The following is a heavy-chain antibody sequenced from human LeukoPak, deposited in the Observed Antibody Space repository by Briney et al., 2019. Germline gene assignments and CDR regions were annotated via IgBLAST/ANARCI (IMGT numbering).Heavy chain of an antibody. CDR2: ISSSSSYI. Sequence: GALRLPFSASGVPFCSLFLRWGRPGPGEGGGGGSSISSSSSYIYYADSVKGRFTISRDNAKNSLYLQMNSLRAEDTAVYYCAREYSSGWYGVDYWGQGTLVTVSS. J-gene: IGHJ4*02. V-gene: IGHV3-21*01. CDR3: AREYSSGWYGVDY. CDR1: GVPFCSLF. D-gene: IGHD6-19*01.